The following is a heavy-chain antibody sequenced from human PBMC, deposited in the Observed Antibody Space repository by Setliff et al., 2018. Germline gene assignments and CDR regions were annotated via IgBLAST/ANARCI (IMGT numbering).Heavy chain of an antibody. Sequence: GGSLRLSCAASGFTFSSYAMSWVRQAPGKGLEWVSLITGSGGGTYYADSVKGRLTISRDNSKNTLYLQMNSLRAEDTAVYYCAKNRCESSGYNFHFWGQGTLVTVSS. V-gene: IGHV3-23*01. D-gene: IGHD3-22*01. CDR2: ITGSGGGT. CDR3: AKNRCESSGYNFHF. CDR1: GFTFSSYA. J-gene: IGHJ4*02.